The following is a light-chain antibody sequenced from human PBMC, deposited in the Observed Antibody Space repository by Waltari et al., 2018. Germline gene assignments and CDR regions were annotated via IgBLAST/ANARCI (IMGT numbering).Light chain of an antibody. J-gene: IGLJ2*01. CDR3: QSAHSNGSDVV. CDR1: ALPKQL. Sequence: SYELTQPPSVSVSPGQTARITCSGDALPKQLGYWSQQKSGRAPVLMIYTDSGRPSGIPERFSGSSSGKTVTLTISAVQPEDEADYYCQSAHSNGSDVVFGGGTKLTVL. V-gene: IGLV3-25*03. CDR2: TDS.